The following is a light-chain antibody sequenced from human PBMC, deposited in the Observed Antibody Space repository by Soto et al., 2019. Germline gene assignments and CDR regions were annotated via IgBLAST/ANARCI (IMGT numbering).Light chain of an antibody. CDR1: QSIANNA. CDR2: DAS. V-gene: IGKV3-20*01. CDR3: HQYGSSPVT. J-gene: IGKJ5*01. Sequence: DIVLTQSPCTLSLSPGERATLSCRASQSIANNALAWYQQKGGQAPRLLINDASSRATGIPDRFSGSGSGTDFTLTISRLEPEDFALYYCHQYGSSPVTFGQGTRVEI.